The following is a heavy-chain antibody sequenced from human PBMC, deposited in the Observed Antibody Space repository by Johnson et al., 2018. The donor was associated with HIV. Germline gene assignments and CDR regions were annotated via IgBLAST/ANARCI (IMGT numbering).Heavy chain of an antibody. CDR1: EFSFTNAW. CDR2: MGTAGDR. CDR3: ARGVSMFSSSWLESYAFDI. Sequence: MLLVESGGGLIKPGGSLRLSCAASEFSFTNAWMSWVRQAPGKGLEWVSGMGTAGDRHYADSVNGRFTVSRETAKNSLHLQMNNLRAGDTAVYYCARGVSMFSSSWLESYAFDIWGQGTMVTVSS. J-gene: IGHJ3*02. D-gene: IGHD6-13*01. V-gene: IGHV3-13*01.